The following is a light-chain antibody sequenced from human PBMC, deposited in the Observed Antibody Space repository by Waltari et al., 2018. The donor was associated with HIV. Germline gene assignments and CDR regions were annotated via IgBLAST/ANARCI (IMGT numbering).Light chain of an antibody. Sequence: DIQLTQSPSFLSASVRDRVTITCRASQGLSSYLAWYQQKPGKAPKLLIYAASTLQGGVPSRFSGSGSGTEFTLTISSLQPEDFATYYCQQLNSYPYTFGQGTKLEIK. J-gene: IGKJ2*01. CDR2: AAS. CDR3: QQLNSYPYT. CDR1: QGLSSY. V-gene: IGKV1-9*01.